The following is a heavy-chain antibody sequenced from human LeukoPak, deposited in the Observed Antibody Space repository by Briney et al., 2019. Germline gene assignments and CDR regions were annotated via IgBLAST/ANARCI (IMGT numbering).Heavy chain of an antibody. CDR2: ISYDGGNK. V-gene: IGHV3-30-3*01. CDR3: AREGLYDAFDI. Sequence: GGSLRLSCAASGFTFSSYAMHWVRQAPGKGLEWVAVISYDGGNKYYADSVKGRFTISRDNAKNSLYLQMNSLRAEDTAVYYCAREGLYDAFDIWGQGTMVTVSS. CDR1: GFTFSSYA. J-gene: IGHJ3*02.